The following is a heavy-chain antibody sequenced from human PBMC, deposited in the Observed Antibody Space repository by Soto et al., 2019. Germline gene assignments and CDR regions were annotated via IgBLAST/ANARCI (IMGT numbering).Heavy chain of an antibody. D-gene: IGHD3-22*01. CDR3: CLYDSRGYYYWSFDY. CDR1: GGTFSSYA. J-gene: IGHJ4*01. V-gene: IGHV1-69*01. Sequence: QVQLVQSGAEVKKPGSSVKVSCKASGGTFSSYAISWVRQAPGQGLEWMGGIIPIFGTANYAQKFQGRVTITADESTSTAYMELSSLRSEDTAVYYCCLYDSRGYYYWSFDYWGHGTLVTVSS. CDR2: IIPIFGTA.